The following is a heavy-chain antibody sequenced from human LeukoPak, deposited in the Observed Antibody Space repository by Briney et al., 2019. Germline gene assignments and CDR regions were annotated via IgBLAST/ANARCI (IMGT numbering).Heavy chain of an antibody. J-gene: IGHJ1*01. Sequence: SETLSLTCAVYGGSFSGYYWSWIRQPPGKGLEWIGEINHSGSTNYNPSLKSRVTISADTSKNQFSLKLSSVTAADTAVYYCARAVVAAAFGRYFQHWGQGTLVTVSS. CDR3: ARAVVAAAFGRYFQH. V-gene: IGHV4-34*01. CDR2: INHSGST. CDR1: GGSFSGYY. D-gene: IGHD6-13*01.